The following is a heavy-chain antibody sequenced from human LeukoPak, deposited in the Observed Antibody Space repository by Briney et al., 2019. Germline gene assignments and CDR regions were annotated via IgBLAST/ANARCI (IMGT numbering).Heavy chain of an antibody. D-gene: IGHD3-22*01. CDR1: GYSFSRYN. J-gene: IGHJ4*02. V-gene: IGHV1-46*01. CDR3: ARDIEGGGYLTPFDY. CDR2: FNPRGGGT. Sequence: ASVKVSCKASGYSFSRYNIHWVRQAPGQGPEWMGTFNPRGGGTSYAQKFQGRVTLTGDTSTSTVYMEVSSLTSEDTAVYFCARDIEGGGYLTPFDYWGQGTLVTVSS.